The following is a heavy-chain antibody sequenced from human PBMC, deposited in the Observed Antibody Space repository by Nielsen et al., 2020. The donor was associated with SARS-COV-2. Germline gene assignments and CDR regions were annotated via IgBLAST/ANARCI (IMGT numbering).Heavy chain of an antibody. CDR1: GYSISSGYY. CDR3: ARLSIAAAVTFDY. J-gene: IGHJ4*02. V-gene: IGHV4-38-2*02. D-gene: IGHD6-13*01. Sequence: SETLSLTCTVSGYSISSGYYWGWIRQPPGKGLEWIGSIFHSGNTYYNPSLKSRVTISVDTSKNQFSLKLSSVTAADTAVYYCARLSIAAAVTFDYWGQGTLVTVSS. CDR2: IFHSGNT.